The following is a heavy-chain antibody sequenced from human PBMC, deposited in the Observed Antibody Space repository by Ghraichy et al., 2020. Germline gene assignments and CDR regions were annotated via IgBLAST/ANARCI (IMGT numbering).Heavy chain of an antibody. CDR1: GGSISSSSYY. J-gene: IGHJ4*02. V-gene: IGHV4-39*01. CDR2: IYYSGST. D-gene: IGHD1-26*01. Sequence: SETLSLTCTVSGGSISSSSYYWGWIRQPPGKGLEWIGSIYYSGSTYYNPSLKSRVTISVDTSKNQFSLKLSSVTAADTAVYYCARTHSIVAEFDYWGQGTLVTVSS. CDR3: ARTHSIVAEFDY.